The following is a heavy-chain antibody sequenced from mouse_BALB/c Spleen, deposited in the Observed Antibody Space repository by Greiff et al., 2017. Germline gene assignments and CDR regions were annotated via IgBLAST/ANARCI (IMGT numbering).Heavy chain of an antibody. D-gene: IGHD2-3*01. CDR2: IDPANGNT. CDR3: ARCGYYVGYYAMDY. CDR1: GFNIKDTY. V-gene: IGHV14-3*02. Sequence: EVQLQESGAELVKPGASVKLSCTASGFNIKDTYMHWVKQRPEQGLEWIGRIDPANGNTKYDPKFQGKATITADTSSNTAYLQLSSLTSEDTAVYYCARCGYYVGYYAMDYWGQGTSVTVSS. J-gene: IGHJ4*01.